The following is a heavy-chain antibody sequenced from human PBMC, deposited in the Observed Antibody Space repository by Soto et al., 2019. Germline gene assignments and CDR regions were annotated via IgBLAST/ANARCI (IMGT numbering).Heavy chain of an antibody. V-gene: IGHV1-18*04. J-gene: IGHJ4*02. CDR2: ITVSNGNT. CDR1: GYTFSTYG. CDR3: ARSYSYGSYWDFDD. D-gene: IGHD5-18*01. Sequence: QGQLVQSGAEVKKPGASVKVSCKASGYTFSTYGVSWVRQAPGQGLEWMGWITVSNGNTNYIDNLQGRVTMTTDTSTTTAYMELWRLRSDDTAVYYCARSYSYGSYWDFDDWGQGTLVIVSS.